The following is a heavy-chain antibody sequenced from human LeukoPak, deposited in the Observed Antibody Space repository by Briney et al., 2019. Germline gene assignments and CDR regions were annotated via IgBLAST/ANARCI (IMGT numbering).Heavy chain of an antibody. CDR3: ARVDVGQTVDFWSGYYYYGMDV. D-gene: IGHD3-3*01. CDR1: GGSFSGYY. V-gene: IGHV4-34*01. Sequence: PSETLSLTCAVYGGSFSGYYWSWIRQPPGKGLEWIGEINHSGSTNYNPSLKSRVTISVDTSKNQFSLKLSSVTAADTAVYYCARVDVGQTVDFWSGYYYYGMDVWGQGTTVTVS. CDR2: INHSGST. J-gene: IGHJ6*02.